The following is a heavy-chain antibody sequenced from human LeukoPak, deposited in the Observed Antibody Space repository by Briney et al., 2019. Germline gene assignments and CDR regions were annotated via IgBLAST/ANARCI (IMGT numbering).Heavy chain of an antibody. Sequence: GGSLRLSCAASGFTFSSYEMNWVRQAPGKGLEWVSYISSSGSTIYYADSVKGRFTISRDNVKNSLYLQMNSLRAEDTAVYYCARVRASRAYEGLDYWGQGTLVTVSS. CDR3: ARVRASRAYEGLDY. CDR2: ISSSGSTI. V-gene: IGHV3-48*03. CDR1: GFTFSSYE. J-gene: IGHJ4*02. D-gene: IGHD5-12*01.